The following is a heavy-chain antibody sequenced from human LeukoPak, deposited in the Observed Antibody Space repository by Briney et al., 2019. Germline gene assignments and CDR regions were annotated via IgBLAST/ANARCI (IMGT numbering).Heavy chain of an antibody. V-gene: IGHV3-66*01. CDR3: ATSPATGNIYFDL. CDR1: GFTVSNNY. CDR2: LYSGGNT. Sequence: GGSLRLSCAASGFTVSNNYMGWVRQAPGKGLEWVSVLYSGGNTYYADSVKGRFIISRDNSKNTLYLQMNGLRAEDTAVYYCATSPATGNIYFDLWGRGTLVTVSS. J-gene: IGHJ2*01. D-gene: IGHD1-1*01.